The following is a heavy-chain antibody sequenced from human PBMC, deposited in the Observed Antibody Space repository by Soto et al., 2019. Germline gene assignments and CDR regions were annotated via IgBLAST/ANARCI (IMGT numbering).Heavy chain of an antibody. CDR2: IWYDGSNK. CDR3: ARGSRWAYYYYYGMDV. CDR1: GFTFSSYG. Sequence: GGSLRLSCAASGFTFSSYGMHWVRQAPGKGLEWVAVIWYDGSNKYYADSVKGRFTISRDNSKNTLYLQMNSLRAEDTAVYYCARGSRWAYYYYYGMDVWGQGTTVTVSS. V-gene: IGHV3-33*01. J-gene: IGHJ6*02.